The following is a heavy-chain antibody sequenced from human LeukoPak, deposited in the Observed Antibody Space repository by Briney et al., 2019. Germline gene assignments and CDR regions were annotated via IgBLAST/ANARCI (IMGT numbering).Heavy chain of an antibody. J-gene: IGHJ6*03. CDR1: GFTFDDYG. CDR2: IYSGGRT. D-gene: IGHD3-9*01. CDR3: ARITYYDILTGYSTAMDV. V-gene: IGHV3-66*01. Sequence: GGSLRLSCAASGFTFDDYGMSWVRQAPGKGLEWVSVIYSGGRTYYADSVKGRFTISRDNSKNTLYLQMNSLRAEDTAVYYCARITYYDILTGYSTAMDVWGKGTTVTISS.